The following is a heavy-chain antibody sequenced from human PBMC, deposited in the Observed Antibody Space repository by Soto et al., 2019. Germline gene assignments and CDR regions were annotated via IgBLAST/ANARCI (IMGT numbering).Heavy chain of an antibody. CDR1: GYTFTSYY. Sequence: ASVKVSCKASGYTFTSYYMHWVRQAPGQGLEWMGIINPSGGSTSYAQKFQGRVTMTRDTSTSTVYMELSSLRSEDTAVYYCARGAYDFWSEYNDDAFDIWGQGTMVTVSS. CDR3: ARGAYDFWSEYNDDAFDI. CDR2: INPSGGST. D-gene: IGHD3-3*01. J-gene: IGHJ3*02. V-gene: IGHV1-46*01.